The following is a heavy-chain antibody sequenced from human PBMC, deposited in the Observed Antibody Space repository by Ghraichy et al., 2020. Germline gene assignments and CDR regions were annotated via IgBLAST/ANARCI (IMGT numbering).Heavy chain of an antibody. J-gene: IGHJ4*02. CDR1: GFTFSSYS. Sequence: GESLNISCAASGFTFSSYSMNWVRQAPGKGLEWVSSISSSSSYIYYADSVKGRFTISRDNAKNSLYLQMNSLRAEDTAVYYCARGGRYYYDSSGYWGQGTLVTVSS. CDR3: ARGGRYYYDSSGY. D-gene: IGHD3-22*01. CDR2: ISSSSSYI. V-gene: IGHV3-21*01.